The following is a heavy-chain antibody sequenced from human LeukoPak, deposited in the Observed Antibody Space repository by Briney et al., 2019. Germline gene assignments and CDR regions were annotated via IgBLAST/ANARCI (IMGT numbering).Heavy chain of an antibody. J-gene: IGHJ3*02. CDR3: ARSYDYGDYHDAFDI. V-gene: IGHV3-30-3*01. Sequence: GGSLRLSCAASGFTFSSYAMHWVRQAPSKGLEWVAVISYDGSNKYYADSVKGRFTISRDNSKNTLYLQMNSLRAEDTAVYYCARSYDYGDYHDAFDIWGQGTMVTVSS. D-gene: IGHD4-17*01. CDR1: GFTFSSYA. CDR2: ISYDGSNK.